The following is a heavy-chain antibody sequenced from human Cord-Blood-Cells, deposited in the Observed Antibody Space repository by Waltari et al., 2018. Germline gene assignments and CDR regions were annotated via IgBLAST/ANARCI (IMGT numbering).Heavy chain of an antibody. J-gene: IGHJ4*02. CDR3: ARDTPLYYDSSGYDY. CDR2: IIPIFGTA. Sequence: QVQLVQSGAEVKKPGSSVKVSCKASGGTFSSYAISWLRQAPGQGLEWMGGIIPIFGTANYAQKFQGRVTITADESTSTAYMELSSLRSEDTAVYYCARDTPLYYDSSGYDYWGQGTLVTVSS. V-gene: IGHV1-69*01. CDR1: GGTFSSYA. D-gene: IGHD3-22*01.